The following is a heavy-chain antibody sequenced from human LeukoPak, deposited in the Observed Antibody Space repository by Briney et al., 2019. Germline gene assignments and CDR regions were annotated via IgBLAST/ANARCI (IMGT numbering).Heavy chain of an antibody. J-gene: IGHJ4*02. Sequence: GGSLRLSCAASGFTFSSYSMNWVRQAPGKGLEWVSFISSSSSYIYYADSLKGRFTISRDNAKNSLYLQMNSLRAEDTAVYYCARDFYDTSGYYYDYWGQGTLVTVSS. CDR3: ARDFYDTSGYYYDY. CDR1: GFTFSSYS. CDR2: ISSSSSYI. D-gene: IGHD3-22*01. V-gene: IGHV3-21*01.